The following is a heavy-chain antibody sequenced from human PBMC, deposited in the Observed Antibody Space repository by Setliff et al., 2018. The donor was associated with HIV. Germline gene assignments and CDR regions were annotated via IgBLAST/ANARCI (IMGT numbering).Heavy chain of an antibody. CDR1: GFTFSGYA. CDR3: AKRAGGPLVNWVFDY. Sequence: GGSLRLSCAGSGFTFSGYAMSWVRQAPGKGLEWVSAITANGGTSYYADSVQGRFTISRDNSENTLHLHMNSLRAEDTAVYYCAKRAGGPLVNWVFDYWGQGTLVTVS. J-gene: IGHJ4*02. CDR2: ITANGGTS. V-gene: IGHV3-23*01. D-gene: IGHD2-15*01.